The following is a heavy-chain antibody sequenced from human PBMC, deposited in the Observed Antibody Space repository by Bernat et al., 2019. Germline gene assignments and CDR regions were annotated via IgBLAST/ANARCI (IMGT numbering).Heavy chain of an antibody. J-gene: IGHJ4*02. V-gene: IGHV1-3*01. Sequence: QVQLVQSGAEVKKPGASVKVSCKASGYTFTSYAMHWVRQAPGQRLEWMGCINAGNGNTKYSQKFQGRVTITRDTSASTAYMELSSLRSEDTAVYYCARGGDCSGGSCSLKFWGQGTLVTVSS. D-gene: IGHD2-15*01. CDR3: ARGGDCSGGSCSLKF. CDR2: INAGNGNT. CDR1: GYTFTSYA.